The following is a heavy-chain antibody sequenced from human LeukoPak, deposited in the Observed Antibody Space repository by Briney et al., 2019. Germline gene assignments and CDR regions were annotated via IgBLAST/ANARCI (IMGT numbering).Heavy chain of an antibody. J-gene: IGHJ4*02. V-gene: IGHV3-7*01. CDR2: IKQDGSEK. Sequence: GGSLRLSCVVSGFTFSNYAMSWVRQAPGKGLEWVANIKQDGSEKYYVDSVKGRFTISRDNAKNSLYLQMNSLRAEDTAVYYCARDPLMVRGVIYYFDYWGQGTLVTVSS. CDR3: ARDPLMVRGVIYYFDY. D-gene: IGHD3-10*01. CDR1: GFTFSNYA.